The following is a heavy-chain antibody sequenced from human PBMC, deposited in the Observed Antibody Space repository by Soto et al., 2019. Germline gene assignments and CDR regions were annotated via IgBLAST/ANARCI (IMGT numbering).Heavy chain of an antibody. CDR2: IRSKANSYAT. D-gene: IGHD3-16*01. V-gene: IGHV3-73*01. CDR3: TRRPVGDAFDI. Sequence: GGSLRLSCAASGFTFSGSAMHWVRQASGKGLEWVGRIRSKANSYATAYAASVKGRFTISRDDSKNTAYLQMNSLKTEDTAVYYCTRRPVGDAFDIWGQGTMVTVSS. CDR1: GFTFSGSA. J-gene: IGHJ3*02.